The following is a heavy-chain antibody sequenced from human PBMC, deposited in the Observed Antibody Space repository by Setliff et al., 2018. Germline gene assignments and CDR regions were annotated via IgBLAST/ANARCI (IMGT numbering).Heavy chain of an antibody. D-gene: IGHD5-12*01. CDR1: GGTFSSYD. V-gene: IGHV1-69*05. CDR2: IIPIFGTT. J-gene: IGHJ6*03. Sequence: ASVKVSCKASGGTFSSYDISWVRQAPGQGLEWMGGIIPIFGTTNYAQRFQGRVTITTDESTSTAYMELSSLRSEDTAVYYCARERGDIVTTTSYYYYLDVWGKGTTVTVS. CDR3: ARERGDIVTTTSYYYYLDV.